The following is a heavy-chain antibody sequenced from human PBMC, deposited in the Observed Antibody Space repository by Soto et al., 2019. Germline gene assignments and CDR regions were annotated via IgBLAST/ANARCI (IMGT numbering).Heavy chain of an antibody. CDR1: GYTFTGYY. D-gene: IGHD3-10*01. Sequence: QVQLVQSGAEVMKPGASVKVSCKASGYTFTGYYMHWVRQAPGQGLEWLGCINPNSGGTNYAQENQGRVPMTRDTSISTAYMEMIRLRSDDTAVYYCARDRITMVLGALYYYYYYGMDVWGQGTTVTVSS. CDR3: ARDRITMVLGALYYYYYYGMDV. V-gene: IGHV1-2*02. J-gene: IGHJ6*02. CDR2: INPNSGGT.